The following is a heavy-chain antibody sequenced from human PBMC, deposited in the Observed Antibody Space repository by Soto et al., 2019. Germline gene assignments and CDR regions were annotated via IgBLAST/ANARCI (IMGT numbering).Heavy chain of an antibody. Sequence: SLRLSCAAYGFAFSSYGMHWVRQAQGKGLEWVAVISYDGSNKYYADSVKGRFTISRDNSKNTLYLQMNSLRAEDTAVYYCAKDRTWDXSSTSCYNDYYYYGMDVWGQGTTVTVSS. J-gene: IGHJ6*02. CDR3: AKDRTWDXSSTSCYNDYYYYGMDV. V-gene: IGHV3-30*18. CDR2: ISYDGSNK. D-gene: IGHD2-2*01. CDR1: GFAFSSYG.